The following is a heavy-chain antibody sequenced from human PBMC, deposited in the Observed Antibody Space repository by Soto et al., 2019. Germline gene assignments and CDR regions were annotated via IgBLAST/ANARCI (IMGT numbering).Heavy chain of an antibody. J-gene: IGHJ6*02. V-gene: IGHV3-21*01. Sequence: GSLILSCVGSGFTFSTYSINWVGQAPGKGLEWVSSISSRSDIYYADSVKGRFTISRDNAKNSVSLQMNSLRAEDTAVYYCAREYTAWPLAYGLDVWGQGTTVTVSS. CDR3: AREYTAWPLAYGLDV. D-gene: IGHD2-2*02. CDR2: ISSRSDI. CDR1: GFTFSTYS.